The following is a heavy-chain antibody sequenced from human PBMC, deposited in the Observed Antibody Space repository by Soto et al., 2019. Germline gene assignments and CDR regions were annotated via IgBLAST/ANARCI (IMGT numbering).Heavy chain of an antibody. J-gene: IGHJ6*02. V-gene: IGHV3-23*01. CDR2: ISGSGGST. D-gene: IGHD1-26*01. CDR3: ANSILSGSYYRISYYYYGMDV. CDR1: GFTFSSYA. Sequence: GGSLRLSCAASGFTFSSYAMSWVRQAPGKGLEWVSAISGSGGSTYYADSVKGRFTISRDNSKNTLYLQMNSLRAEDTAVYYCANSILSGSYYRISYYYYGMDVWGQGTTVTVSS.